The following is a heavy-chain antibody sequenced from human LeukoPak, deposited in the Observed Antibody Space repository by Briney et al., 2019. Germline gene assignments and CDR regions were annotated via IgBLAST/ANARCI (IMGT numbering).Heavy chain of an antibody. D-gene: IGHD4-11*01. CDR2: IYNIGSA. J-gene: IGHJ6*04. CDR1: GGSFSSQY. V-gene: IGHV4-59*11. Sequence: SETLSLTCTVSGGSFSSQYWSWIRQPPGKGLEWIGYIYNIGSANYNPSLKSRVTVSVDTSKNHFSLKLRSVTAADTAVYYCARGPTEAGLDVWGKGTTVTVSS. CDR3: ARGPTEAGLDV.